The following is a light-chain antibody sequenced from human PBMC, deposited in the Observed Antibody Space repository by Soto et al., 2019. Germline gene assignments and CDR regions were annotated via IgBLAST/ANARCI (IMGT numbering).Light chain of an antibody. CDR2: DVS. CDR1: QSVAKNY. V-gene: IGKV3-20*01. Sequence: ENVLTQSPGTLSLSPGERAILSCRASQSVAKNYLGWFQQKAGQAPRLLIYDVSNRATGIPDRFSGSGSGTDFTLTISRLEPEDFAVYYCQQYAGSPLTFGGGTKVEIK. CDR3: QQYAGSPLT. J-gene: IGKJ4*01.